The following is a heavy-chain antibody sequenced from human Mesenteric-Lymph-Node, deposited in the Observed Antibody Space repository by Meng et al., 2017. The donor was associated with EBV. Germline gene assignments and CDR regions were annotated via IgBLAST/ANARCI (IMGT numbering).Heavy chain of an antibody. CDR3: ARDSSSSAYSPFDY. CDR1: GGSVSSNSAA. V-gene: IGHV6-1*01. J-gene: IGHJ4*02. D-gene: IGHD3-22*01. CDR2: TYYRSKWYN. Sequence: QVQPLQSGPGLVKPAQTLSLTCAISGGSVSSNSAAWNWIRQSPSRGLEWLGRTYYRSKWYNDYAVSVKSRITINPDTSKNQFSLQLNSVTPEDTAVYYCARDSSSSAYSPFDYWGQGPLVTVSS.